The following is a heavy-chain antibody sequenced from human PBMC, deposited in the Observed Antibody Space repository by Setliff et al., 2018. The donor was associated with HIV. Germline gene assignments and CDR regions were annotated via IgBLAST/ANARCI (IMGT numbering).Heavy chain of an antibody. V-gene: IGHV2-5*02. J-gene: IGHJ4*02. D-gene: IGHD6-19*01. Sequence: SGPTLVNPTQTLTLTCTFSGFSLSTSGVGVGWIRQPPGKALEWLALIYWDDDKRYSPSPKSRLTITKDTSKNQVVLTMTNMDPVDTATYYCAQDPVAGRGGAFDYWGQGTLVTVSS. CDR1: GFSLSTSGVG. CDR3: AQDPVAGRGGAFDY. CDR2: IYWDDDK.